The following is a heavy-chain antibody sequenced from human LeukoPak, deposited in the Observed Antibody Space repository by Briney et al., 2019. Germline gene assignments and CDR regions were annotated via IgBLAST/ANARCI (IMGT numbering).Heavy chain of an antibody. Sequence: GGSLRLSCAASGFTFSSYGMHWVRQAPGKGLEWVAVISYDGSNKYYADSVKGRFTISRDNSKNTLYLQMNSLRAEDTAAYYCAKDAFGVWGQGTTVTVSS. J-gene: IGHJ6*02. D-gene: IGHD3-10*01. CDR3: AKDAFGV. CDR1: GFTFSSYG. V-gene: IGHV3-30*18. CDR2: ISYDGSNK.